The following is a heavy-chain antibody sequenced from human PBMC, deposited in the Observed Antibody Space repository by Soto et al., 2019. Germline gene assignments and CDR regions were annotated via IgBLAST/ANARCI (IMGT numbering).Heavy chain of an antibody. Sequence: GESRKISCKGFGYSFTSYWISWVRQMPGKGLEWMGRIDPSDSYTNYSPSFQGHVTISADKSISTAYLQWSSLKASDTAMYYCARHTDTAMDLYYYYGMDVWGQGTTVTVSS. CDR2: IDPSDSYT. CDR1: GYSFTSYW. CDR3: ARHTDTAMDLYYYYGMDV. D-gene: IGHD5-18*01. J-gene: IGHJ6*02. V-gene: IGHV5-10-1*01.